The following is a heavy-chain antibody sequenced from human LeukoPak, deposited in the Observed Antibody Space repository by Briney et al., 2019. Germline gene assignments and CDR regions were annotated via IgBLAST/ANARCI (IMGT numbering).Heavy chain of an antibody. CDR2: TYTSGDT. Sequence: SETLSLTCTVSGYSIASIYLSWIRQPPGGGLEVIGYTYTSGDTNYNPSLKSRVTISLDTSRNQLSLKMNSVTAADTAVYYCARTARVFDYWGQGILVTVSS. J-gene: IGHJ4*02. CDR3: ARTARVFDY. V-gene: IGHV4-4*09. D-gene: IGHD5-18*01. CDR1: GYSIASIY.